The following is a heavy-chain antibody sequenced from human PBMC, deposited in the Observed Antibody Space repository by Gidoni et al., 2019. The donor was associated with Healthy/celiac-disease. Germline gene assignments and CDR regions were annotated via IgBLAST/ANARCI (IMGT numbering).Heavy chain of an antibody. D-gene: IGHD3-22*01. CDR2: IYTSGST. CDR3: ARGGGYYDSSGYYGFDY. CDR1: GGSISSGSFY. J-gene: IGHJ4*02. Sequence: QVQLQESGPGLVKPSQTLSLTCTVSGGSISSGSFYWSWIRQPAGKGLEYIGRIYTSGSTNYNPSLQSRVTMSLDTSKNQFSLRLSSVTAADTAVYYCARGGGYYDSSGYYGFDYWGQGTLVTVSS. V-gene: IGHV4-61*02.